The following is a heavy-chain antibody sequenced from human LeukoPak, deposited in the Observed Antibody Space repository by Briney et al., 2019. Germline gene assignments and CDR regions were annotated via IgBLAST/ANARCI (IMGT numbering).Heavy chain of an antibody. CDR2: IIPILGIA. CDR1: GGTFSSYA. V-gene: IGHV1-69*04. D-gene: IGHD3-10*01. J-gene: IGHJ4*02. CDR3: ARDVPMVRGVIFDY. Sequence: SVKVSCKASGGTFSSYAISWVRQAPGQGLEWMGRIIPILGIANYAQKFQGRVTITADKSTGTAYMELSSLRSEDTAVYYCARDVPMVRGVIFDYWGQGTLVTVSS.